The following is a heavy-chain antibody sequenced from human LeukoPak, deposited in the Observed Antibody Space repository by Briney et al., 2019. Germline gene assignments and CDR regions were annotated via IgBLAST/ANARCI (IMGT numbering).Heavy chain of an antibody. D-gene: IGHD3-3*01. CDR1: GFTFSDYY. V-gene: IGHV3-11*01. CDR2: ISSSGSTI. Sequence: PGGSLRLSSAASGFTFSDYYMSWIRQAPGKGLEWVSYISSSGSTIYYADSVKGRFTISRDNAKNSLYLQMNSLRAEDTAVYYCARAVYDFWSGHSDYYYYMDVWGKGTTVTVSS. J-gene: IGHJ6*03. CDR3: ARAVYDFWSGHSDYYYYMDV.